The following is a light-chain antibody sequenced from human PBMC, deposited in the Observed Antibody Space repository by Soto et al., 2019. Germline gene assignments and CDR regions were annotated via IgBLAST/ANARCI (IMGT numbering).Light chain of an antibody. V-gene: IGLV2-14*01. Sequence: QSVLTQPASVSGSPGQSITISCTGTSSDVGSYNYVSWYQHHPGKAPKLMIYEVSDRPSGSSNRFSGSKSGNTASLTISGLHAEDEADYCCSSYTSSSNLPNAFGTGTKVTGL. J-gene: IGLJ1*01. CDR1: SSDVGSYNY. CDR2: EVS. CDR3: SSYTSSSNLPNA.